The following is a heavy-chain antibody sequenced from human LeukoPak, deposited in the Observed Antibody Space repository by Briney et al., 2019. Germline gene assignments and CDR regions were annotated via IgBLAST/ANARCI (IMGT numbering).Heavy chain of an antibody. V-gene: IGHV4-61*02. CDR1: GGSLSSGSYY. CDR2: IYTSGST. CDR3: ARYPDSSSY. D-gene: IGHD6-13*01. Sequence: PSETLSLTCTVSGGSLSSGSYYWRWLRQPAGKALEWIGRIYTSGSTNYNPSLKSRVTISVDTSKNQFSLKLSSVTAADTAVYYCARYPDSSSYWGQGALVTVSS. J-gene: IGHJ4*02.